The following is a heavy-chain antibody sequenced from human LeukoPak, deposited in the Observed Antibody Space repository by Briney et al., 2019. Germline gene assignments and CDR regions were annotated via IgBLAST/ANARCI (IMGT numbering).Heavy chain of an antibody. Sequence: GGSLRLSCAASGFTFSSYSMNWVRQAPGKGLEWVSSISSGSSYIYYADSVKGRFSISRDNAKNSLYLQMNSLRAEDTAVYYCARDSSGWSVNFDYWGQGTLVTVSS. V-gene: IGHV3-21*01. D-gene: IGHD6-19*01. J-gene: IGHJ4*02. CDR2: ISSGSSYI. CDR1: GFTFSSYS. CDR3: ARDSSGWSVNFDY.